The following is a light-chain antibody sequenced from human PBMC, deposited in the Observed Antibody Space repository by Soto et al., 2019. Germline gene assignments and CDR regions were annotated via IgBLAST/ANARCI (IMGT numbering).Light chain of an antibody. CDR3: QQYASSPRT. Sequence: IVLTQSPGTLSLSPGERATLFCRASQSITTSQLAWYQQQPGQAPRVLIFGASNRATGIPDRFSGSGSGTDFTLTISRLEPEDFAIYYCQQYASSPRTFGRGTTVEIK. CDR2: GAS. V-gene: IGKV3-20*01. J-gene: IGKJ1*01. CDR1: QSITTSQ.